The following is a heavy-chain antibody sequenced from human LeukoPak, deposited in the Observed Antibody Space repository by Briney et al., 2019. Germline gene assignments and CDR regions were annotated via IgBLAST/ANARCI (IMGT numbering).Heavy chain of an antibody. CDR1: GFTFSSYW. V-gene: IGHV3-7*03. CDR2: IKQDGSEK. D-gene: IGHD1-26*01. CDR3: ARDTVSLSGSYWFDP. Sequence: PGGSLRLSCAASGFTFSSYWMSWVRQAPGKGLEWVANIKQDGSEKYYVDSVKGRFTISRDNAKNSLYLQMNSLRAEDTAVYYCARDTVSLSGSYWFDPWGQGTLVTVSS. J-gene: IGHJ5*02.